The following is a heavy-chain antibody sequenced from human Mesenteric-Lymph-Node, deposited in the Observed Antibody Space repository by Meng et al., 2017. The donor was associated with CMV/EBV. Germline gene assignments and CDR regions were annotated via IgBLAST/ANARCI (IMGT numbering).Heavy chain of an antibody. J-gene: IGHJ4*02. D-gene: IGHD2-8*02. CDR1: AYNEYISRFSTDG. Sequence: GESLKISCKVSAYNEYISRFSTDGIAWVRQRPGKGLEWIGIIYPDDSDTKYSPSFQGRVTFSVDKSISTAYLQWSSLKASDTAMYFCATLKKYSTGWWEPLEYWGQGTLVTVSS. V-gene: IGHV5-51*01. CDR3: ATLKKYSTGWWEPLEY. CDR2: IYPDDSDT.